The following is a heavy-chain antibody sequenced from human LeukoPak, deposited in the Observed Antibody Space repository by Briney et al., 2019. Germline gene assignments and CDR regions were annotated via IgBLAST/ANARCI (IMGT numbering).Heavy chain of an antibody. D-gene: IGHD3-22*01. CDR1: GGSNSSGPYY. J-gene: IGHJ4*02. V-gene: IGHV4-39*07. Sequence: SETLSLTCTVSGGSNSSGPYYWGWIRQPPGKGLEWIGNIYYGENTYYNPSLKSRVTISIDTSKNQFSLRLSSVSAADTAVYSCARVTGYMIEDYFDYWGRGTLVTVSS. CDR3: ARVTGYMIEDYFDY. CDR2: IYYGENT.